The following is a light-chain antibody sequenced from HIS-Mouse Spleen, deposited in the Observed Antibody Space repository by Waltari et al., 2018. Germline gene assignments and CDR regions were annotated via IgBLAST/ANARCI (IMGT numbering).Light chain of an antibody. CDR2: KDS. J-gene: IGLJ2*01. Sequence: SYELTQPPSVQVSPGQTARITCPGDACPKQYAYGYQQKLGQAPVLGISKDSKRPSGIPERFSGSSSGTMATLTISGAQVEDEADYYCYSTDSSGNHRVFGGGTKLTVL. CDR3: YSTDSSGNHRV. V-gene: IGLV3-10*01. CDR1: ACPKQY.